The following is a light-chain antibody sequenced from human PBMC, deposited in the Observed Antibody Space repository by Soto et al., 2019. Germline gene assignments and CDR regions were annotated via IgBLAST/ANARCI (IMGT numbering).Light chain of an antibody. V-gene: IGKV3-20*01. CDR3: QQYGSSPRT. CDR2: GAS. CDR1: QSVTSSY. J-gene: IGKJ1*01. Sequence: EIVLTQSPVTLSLSPGERATLSCRASQSVTSSYLAWYQLKPGQAPRLLIYGASSRATGIPDRFSGSGSGTDFTLTISRLDPEDFAVYFCQQYGSSPRTFGQGTKVDI.